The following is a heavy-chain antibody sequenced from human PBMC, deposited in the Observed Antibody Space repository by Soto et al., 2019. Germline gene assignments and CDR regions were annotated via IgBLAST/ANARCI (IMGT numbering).Heavy chain of an antibody. CDR2: IIPIFGTA. J-gene: IGHJ6*02. CDR3: ARDDVVVVADGGLYYYYYGMDV. Sequence: ASVKVSCKASGGTLSSYAISWVRQAPGQGLEWMGGIIPIFGTANYAQKFQGRVTITADESTSTAYMELSSLRSEDTAVYYCARDDVVVVADGGLYYYYYGMDVWGQGTTVTVSS. D-gene: IGHD2-15*01. CDR1: GGTLSSYA. V-gene: IGHV1-69*13.